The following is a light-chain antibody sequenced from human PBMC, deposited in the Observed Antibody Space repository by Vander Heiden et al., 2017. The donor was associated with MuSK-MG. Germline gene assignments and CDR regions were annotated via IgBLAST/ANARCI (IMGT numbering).Light chain of an antibody. J-gene: IGKJ4*01. V-gene: IGKV1-5*03. Sequence: DIQMTQSPSTLSAAVRDRVTITCRASQSINNWLAWFQQKPGNAPRLLISKASNLESGVPSRFSGSSFGTEFTLTISSLQPDDFATYLCQQYEAYPLTFGGGTKLEI. CDR2: KAS. CDR3: QQYEAYPLT. CDR1: QSINNW.